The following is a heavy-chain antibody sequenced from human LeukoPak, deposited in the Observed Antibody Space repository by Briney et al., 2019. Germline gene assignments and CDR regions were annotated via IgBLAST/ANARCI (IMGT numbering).Heavy chain of an antibody. V-gene: IGHV4-4*07. CDR2: IYTSGST. CDR3: ASLTRWLQFPGTFDF. D-gene: IGHD5-24*01. CDR1: GGSISSYY. Sequence: SETLSLTCTVSGGSISSYYWSWIRQPAGKGLEWIGRIYTSGSTNYNPSLKSRVTMSVDTSKNQFSLKLSSVTAADTAVYYCASLTRWLQFPGTFDFWGQGTMVTVSS. J-gene: IGHJ3*01.